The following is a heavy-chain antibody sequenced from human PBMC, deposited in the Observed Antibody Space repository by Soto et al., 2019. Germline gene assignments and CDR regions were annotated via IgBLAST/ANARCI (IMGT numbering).Heavy chain of an antibody. CDR2: INHSGST. CDR1: GGSFSGYY. CDR3: ASPSPHYYGSGRRDV. Sequence: QVQLQQWGAGLLKPSETLSLTCAVYGGSFSGYYWSWIRQPPGKGLEWIGEINHSGSTNYNPSLKSLVTISVDTSKNQFSLKLSSVTAADTAVYYCASPSPHYYGSGRRDVWGQGTTVTVSS. D-gene: IGHD3-10*01. J-gene: IGHJ6*02. V-gene: IGHV4-34*01.